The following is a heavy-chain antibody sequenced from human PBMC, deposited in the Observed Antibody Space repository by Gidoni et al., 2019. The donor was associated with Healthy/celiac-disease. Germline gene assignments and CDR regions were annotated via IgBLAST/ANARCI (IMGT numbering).Heavy chain of an antibody. CDR2: ISYDGSNK. Sequence: QVQLVESGGGVVQPGRSLRLSCSASGFTFRSYAMHWVRQSPGKGLEWVAVISYDGSNKYSADSVKGRFTISRDNSKNTLYLQMNSLRAEDTAVYYCARDLDPYYYYGMDVWGQGTTVTVSS. J-gene: IGHJ6*02. V-gene: IGHV3-30-3*01. CDR1: GFTFRSYA. CDR3: ARDLDPYYYYGMDV.